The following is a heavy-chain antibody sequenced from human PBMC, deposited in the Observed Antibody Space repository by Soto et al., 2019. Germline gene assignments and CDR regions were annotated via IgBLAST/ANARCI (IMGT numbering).Heavy chain of an antibody. D-gene: IGHD4-17*01. J-gene: IGHJ4*02. CDR1: GFTFSSYD. CDR2: ISGSGGST. Sequence: PGGSLRLSCAASGFTFSSYDMSWVRQAPGKGLEWVSAISGSGGSTYYADSVKGRFTISRDNSKNTLYLQMKSLRAEDTAVYYCAKGVYGDTPERFDYWGQGTLVTVSS. V-gene: IGHV3-23*01. CDR3: AKGVYGDTPERFDY.